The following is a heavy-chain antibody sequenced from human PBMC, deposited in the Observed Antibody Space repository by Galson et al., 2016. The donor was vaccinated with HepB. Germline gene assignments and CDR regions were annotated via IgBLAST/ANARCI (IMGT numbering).Heavy chain of an antibody. Sequence: SLRLSCAASGFTFSTYDMHWVRQPTGKGLEWLSGIGTAGDKYYSESVKGRFTISRENAKNSLYLQMNSLRAGDTAVYYCVTGRYYGGFDYWGQGTLVTVSS. CDR1: GFTFSTYD. V-gene: IGHV3-13*04. J-gene: IGHJ4*02. CDR2: IGTAGDK. D-gene: IGHD1-26*01. CDR3: VTGRYYGGFDY.